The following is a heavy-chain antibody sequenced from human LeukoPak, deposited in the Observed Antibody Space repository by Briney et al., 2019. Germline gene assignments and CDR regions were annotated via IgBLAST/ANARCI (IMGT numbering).Heavy chain of an antibody. Sequence: PGGSLRLSCAASGFTFSGYAMSWVRQAPGKGLEWVSAISGSGGSTYYADSVKGRFTISRDNSKNTLYLQMNSLRAEDTAVYYCAKAPIIAAAGTRFDYWGQGTLVTVSS. CDR2: ISGSGGST. D-gene: IGHD6-13*01. CDR1: GFTFSGYA. CDR3: AKAPIIAAAGTRFDY. V-gene: IGHV3-23*01. J-gene: IGHJ4*02.